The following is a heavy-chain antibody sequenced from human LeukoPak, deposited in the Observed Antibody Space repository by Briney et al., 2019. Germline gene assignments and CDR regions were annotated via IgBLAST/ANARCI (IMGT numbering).Heavy chain of an antibody. CDR3: ARDSKGSPTYFDY. Sequence: GGSLRLSCAASGFTVSSNYMTWVRQAPGKGLEWVSVIYSGGSTYYADSVKGRFTISRDNSKNTLYLQMNSLRAEDTAVYYCARDSKGSPTYFDYWGQGTLVTVSS. V-gene: IGHV3-66*01. CDR1: GFTVSSNY. D-gene: IGHD1-26*01. CDR2: IYSGGST. J-gene: IGHJ4*02.